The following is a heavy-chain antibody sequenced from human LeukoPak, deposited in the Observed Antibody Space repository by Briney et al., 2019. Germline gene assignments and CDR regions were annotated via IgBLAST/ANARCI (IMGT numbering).Heavy chain of an antibody. CDR3: ARGGRRRDGYNLVY. CDR1: GGSFSGYY. Sequence: PSETLSLTCAVYGGSFSGYYWSWIRQPPGKGLEWIGEINHSGSTNYNPPLKSRVTISVDTSKNQFSLKLSSVTAADTAVYYCARGGRRRDGYNLVYWGQGTLVTVSS. D-gene: IGHD5-24*01. CDR2: INHSGST. J-gene: IGHJ4*02. V-gene: IGHV4-34*01.